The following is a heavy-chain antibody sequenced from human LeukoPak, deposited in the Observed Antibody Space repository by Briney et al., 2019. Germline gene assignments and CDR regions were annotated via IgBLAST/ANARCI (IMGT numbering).Heavy chain of an antibody. CDR1: GGPFSGYY. J-gene: IGHJ3*01. D-gene: IGHD4-11*01. CDR2: ITYSGST. CDR3: ARSHDYSTSLAFDV. V-gene: IGHV4-34*01. Sequence: PSETLSLTCADYGGPFSGYYWSWIRQPPGKGLEWIGEITYSGSTNYNPSLKSRVTISVDTSKNQFSLKLPSVTAADTAVYYCARSHDYSTSLAFDVWGQGTMVTVSS.